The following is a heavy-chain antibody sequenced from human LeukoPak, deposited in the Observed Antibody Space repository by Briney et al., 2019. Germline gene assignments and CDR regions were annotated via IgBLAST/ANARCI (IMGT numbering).Heavy chain of an antibody. D-gene: IGHD7-27*01. Sequence: ASVKVSCKASGYTFTGCYMHWVRQAPGQGLEWMGWINPNSGGTNYAQKFQGRVTMTRDTSISTAYMELSRLRSDDTAVYYCARVSYTGGYYYGMDVWGQGTTVTVSS. CDR2: INPNSGGT. V-gene: IGHV1-2*02. CDR1: GYTFTGCY. CDR3: ARVSYTGGYYYGMDV. J-gene: IGHJ6*02.